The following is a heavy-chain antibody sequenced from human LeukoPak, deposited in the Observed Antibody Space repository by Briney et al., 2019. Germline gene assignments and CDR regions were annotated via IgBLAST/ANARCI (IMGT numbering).Heavy chain of an antibody. V-gene: IGHV3-7*04. CDR2: INQGASEQ. D-gene: IGHD3-10*01. CDR3: VRDGGYYGPDS. Sequence: PGGSLRHSCAASGFTISFYWMSWVRQAPGKGLEWVANINQGASEQIYVDSVKGRFTISRDNAKNLLYLQMNSVRAEDTAMYYCVRDGGYYGPDSWGQGAMVSVSS. J-gene: IGHJ4*02. CDR1: GFTISFYW.